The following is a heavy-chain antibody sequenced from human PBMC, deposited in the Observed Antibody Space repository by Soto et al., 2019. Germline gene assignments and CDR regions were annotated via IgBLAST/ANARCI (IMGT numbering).Heavy chain of an antibody. CDR2: IYSGGST. D-gene: IGHD4-17*01. CDR3: ARAEGGTTPFY. CDR1: GFTVSSNY. J-gene: IGHJ4*02. V-gene: IGHV3-53*04. Sequence: EVQLVESGGGLVQPGGSLRLSCAASGFTVSSNYMSWVRQAPGKGLEWVSVIYSGGSTYYADSVKGRFTISRHNSKNTLYLQMNSLRGEDPAVYYCARAEGGTTPFYWGQGTLVTVSS.